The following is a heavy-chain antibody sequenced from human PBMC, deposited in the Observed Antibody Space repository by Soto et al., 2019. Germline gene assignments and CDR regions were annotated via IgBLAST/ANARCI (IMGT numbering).Heavy chain of an antibody. CDR3: AKGGPGYGLVSAAMDV. D-gene: IGHD4-17*01. CDR2: IIPIFGTT. V-gene: IGHV1-69*01. CDR1: GGTFSNHA. Sequence: QVQLVQSGAEVRKSGSSLKVSCKASGGTFSNHAFNWVRQARGQGLEWMGSIIPIFGTTYYAQSFQGRVTITADQSTSTAYMELSSLTSDDAAFYYCAKGGPGYGLVSAAMDVWGQGNSGTVS. J-gene: IGHJ6*02.